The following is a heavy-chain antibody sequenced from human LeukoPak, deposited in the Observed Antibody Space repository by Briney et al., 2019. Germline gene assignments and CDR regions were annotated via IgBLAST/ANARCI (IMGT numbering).Heavy chain of an antibody. CDR2: IYHSGST. D-gene: IGHD2-15*01. CDR3: AGLVVAATLYYFDY. J-gene: IGHJ4*02. V-gene: IGHV4-4*02. CDR1: GGPISSSNW. Sequence: PSETLSLTCAVSGGPISSSNWWSWVRQPPGKGLEWIGEIYHSGSTNYNPSLKSRVTISVDKSKNQFSLKLSSVTAADTAVYYCAGLVVAATLYYFDYWGQGTLVTVSS.